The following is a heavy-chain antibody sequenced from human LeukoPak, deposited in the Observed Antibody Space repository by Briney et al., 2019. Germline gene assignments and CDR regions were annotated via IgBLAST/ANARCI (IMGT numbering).Heavy chain of an antibody. CDR3: ARGEHRISTNNRFDP. CDR1: GGSFRGYY. Sequence: SETLSLTCTVYGGSFRGYYWSWFRQPPGKGLKWIGEINHSGSTNYNPSLKSRVTISVDTSKNQFSLKLSSVTAADTAVYYCARGEHRISTNNRFDPWGQGTLVTVSS. V-gene: IGHV4-34*01. J-gene: IGHJ5*02. D-gene: IGHD1-14*01. CDR2: INHSGST.